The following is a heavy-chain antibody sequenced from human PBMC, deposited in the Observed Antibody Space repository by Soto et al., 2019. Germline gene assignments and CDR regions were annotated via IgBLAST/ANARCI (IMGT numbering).Heavy chain of an antibody. CDR3: ARDGDSNYEYYGMDV. V-gene: IGHV1-2*04. CDR1: GYTFTGYY. D-gene: IGHD4-4*01. CDR2: INPNSGGT. Sequence: ASVKVSCKASGYTFTGYYMHWVRQAPGQGLEWMGWINPNSGGTNYAQKFQGWVTMTRDTSISTAYMELSRLRSDDTAVYYCARDGDSNYEYYGMDVWGQGTKVTVYS. J-gene: IGHJ6*02.